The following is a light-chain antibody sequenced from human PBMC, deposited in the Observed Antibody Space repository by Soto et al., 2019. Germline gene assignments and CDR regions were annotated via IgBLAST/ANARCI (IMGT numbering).Light chain of an antibody. CDR2: ENS. J-gene: IGLJ1*01. CDR1: SSNIGSND. Sequence: QSVLTQPPSLSAAPGQKVTISCSGNSSNIGSNDVSWYQQLPGKAPKLLIYENSQRPSGIPDRFSGSKSGTSATLGITGLQTGDDDDYYCGTWDSSLIALFGTGTKLTVL. CDR3: GTWDSSLIAL. V-gene: IGLV1-51*02.